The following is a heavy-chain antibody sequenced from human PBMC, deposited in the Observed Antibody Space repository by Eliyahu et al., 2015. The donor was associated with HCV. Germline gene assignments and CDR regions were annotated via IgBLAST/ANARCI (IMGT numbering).Heavy chain of an antibody. CDR3: ARPVTVATRVAFDI. CDR2: XSNSGSST. V-gene: IGHV3-11*01. J-gene: IGHJ3*02. CDR1: GFPFXDYF. Sequence: QAQLVEXGGGLVKPGGSLRXSCXASGFPFXDYFMTWXRQAPGKGLEWVSXXSNSGSSTKFPDSVKGRFTISRDNAKNSLYLQMDSLRAEDTAVYYCARPVTVATRVAFDIWGQGTVVSVSS. D-gene: IGHD4-17*01.